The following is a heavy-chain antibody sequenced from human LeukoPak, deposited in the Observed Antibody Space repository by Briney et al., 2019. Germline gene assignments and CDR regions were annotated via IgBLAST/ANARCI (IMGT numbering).Heavy chain of an antibody. D-gene: IGHD3-10*01. CDR1: GGSISSYY. J-gene: IGHJ4*02. V-gene: IGHV4-59*01. Sequence: SETLSLTCTVSGGSISSYYWSWIRQPPGKGLEWIGYIYYSGSTNYNPSLKSRVTISVDTSKNQFSLKLSSVTAADTAVYYCARSQWFGESDYFDYWGQGTPVTVSS. CDR3: ARSQWFGESDYFDY. CDR2: IYYSGST.